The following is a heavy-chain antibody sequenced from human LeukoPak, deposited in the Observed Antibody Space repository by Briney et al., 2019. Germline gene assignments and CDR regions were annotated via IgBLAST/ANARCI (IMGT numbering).Heavy chain of an antibody. Sequence: PGGSLRLSCAASGFTFDGYTMHWVRQAPGKGLEWVSRISWDGGSTYYADSVKGRFTISRDTSQNSLYLQMNSLRTEDTPLYYCAKDISSGYPMGFDYWGQGTLVTVSS. CDR1: GFTFDGYT. CDR2: ISWDGGST. CDR3: AKDISSGYPMGFDY. V-gene: IGHV3-43*01. D-gene: IGHD3-22*01. J-gene: IGHJ4*02.